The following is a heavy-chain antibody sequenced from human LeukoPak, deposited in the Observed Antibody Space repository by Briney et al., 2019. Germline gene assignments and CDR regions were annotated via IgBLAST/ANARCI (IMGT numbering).Heavy chain of an antibody. CDR3: AKGGIGYDILTGLDY. J-gene: IGHJ4*02. Sequence: PGGSLRLSCAASGFTFDDYAMHWVRQAPGKGLEWVSGISWNSGSIGYADSVKGRSTISRDNAKNSLYLQMNSLRAEDTALYYCAKGGIGYDILTGLDYWGQGTLVTVSS. V-gene: IGHV3-9*01. CDR1: GFTFDDYA. D-gene: IGHD3-9*01. CDR2: ISWNSGSI.